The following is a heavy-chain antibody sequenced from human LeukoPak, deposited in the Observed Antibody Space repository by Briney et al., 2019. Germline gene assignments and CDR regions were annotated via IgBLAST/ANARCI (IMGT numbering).Heavy chain of an antibody. Sequence: GGSLRLSCTASGFAFSSYAMSWVRQARGIGLEWVSAIDGGGGRTWHADSVRGRFTISRDNSKNTLFMQMNSLRAEDTAVYYCAKDFYDSSGSRYDYWGQGTLVTVSS. V-gene: IGHV3-23*01. CDR2: IDGGGGRT. CDR3: AKDFYDSSGSRYDY. CDR1: GFAFSSYA. J-gene: IGHJ4*02. D-gene: IGHD3-22*01.